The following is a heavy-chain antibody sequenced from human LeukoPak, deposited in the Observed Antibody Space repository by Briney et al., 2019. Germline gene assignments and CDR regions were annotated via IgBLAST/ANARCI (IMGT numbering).Heavy chain of an antibody. V-gene: IGHV1-2*02. D-gene: IGHD1-20*01. J-gene: IGHJ4*02. CDR3: ARDRFPYNWNDGPDY. CDR1: GYTFTGYY. CDR2: INPNSGGT. Sequence: ASVKVSCKASGYTFTGYYMHWVRQAPGQGLEWMGWINPNSGGTNYAQKFQGRVTMTRDTSISTAYMELSRLRSDDTAVYYCARDRFPYNWNDGPDYWGQGTLVTVSS.